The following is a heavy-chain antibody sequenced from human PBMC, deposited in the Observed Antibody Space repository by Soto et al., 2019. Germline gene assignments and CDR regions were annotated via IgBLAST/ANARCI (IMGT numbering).Heavy chain of an antibody. CDR1: GYSFSNYY. D-gene: IGHD4-17*01. Sequence: QVHLVQSGAEVKKPGASVTLPCRASGYSFSNYYMHWVRQVPGQGLDWVGIINPSGGATTYAQKFQGRVTVTRDRSTSTVYMELSSLRSEDTAVYYCSRGPKLADYGDRGYYGMDVWGQGTTVTVSS. CDR3: SRGPKLADYGDRGYYGMDV. V-gene: IGHV1-46*03. J-gene: IGHJ6*02. CDR2: INPSGGAT.